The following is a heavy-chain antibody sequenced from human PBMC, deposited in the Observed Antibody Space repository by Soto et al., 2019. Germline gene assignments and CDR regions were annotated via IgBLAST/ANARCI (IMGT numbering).Heavy chain of an antibody. J-gene: IGHJ4*02. D-gene: IGHD3-3*01. V-gene: IGHV3-7*01. CDR1: GFMFGVYW. CDR2: INDDGSER. Sequence: EAQLVESGGGLVQPGGSLRLSCEASGFMFGVYWMSWVRQAPGKGLEWVANINDDGSERNYVDSVKGRFTISRDTPNNWLFLQMNSLRDEDTAVYYCAREFYGYYTYGPGDYWGQGTLVAVSS. CDR3: AREFYGYYTYGPGDY.